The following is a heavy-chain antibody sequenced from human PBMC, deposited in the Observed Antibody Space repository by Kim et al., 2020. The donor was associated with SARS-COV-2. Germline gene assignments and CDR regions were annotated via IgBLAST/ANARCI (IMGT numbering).Heavy chain of an antibody. Sequence: GGSLRLSCAASGFTFSTYAMHWVRQGPGKGLEWVAVISYDGSNKFYAESVKGRFTISRDNSKNTLYLQTNSLGAEDTAVYYCARDNGKVVAATSLIDYWGQGTLVTVSS. V-gene: IGHV3-30-3*01. D-gene: IGHD2-15*01. CDR1: GFTFSTYA. CDR2: ISYDGSNK. J-gene: IGHJ4*02. CDR3: ARDNGKVVAATSLIDY.